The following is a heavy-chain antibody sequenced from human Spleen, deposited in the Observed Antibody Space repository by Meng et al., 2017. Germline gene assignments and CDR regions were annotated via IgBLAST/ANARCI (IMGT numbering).Heavy chain of an antibody. CDR1: GYTLSSDG. V-gene: IGHV1-18*01. CDR3: ATRGNPYLNC. Sequence: QVQSCQPGDEVKKPGASVKVSCEAAGYTLSSDGFSWVRQAPGQGLEWLGWINTYNGKTDYAQKFQGRITMTTDTFTSTAYMELRNLRSDDTAVYYCATRGNPYLNCWGQGTLVTVSS. J-gene: IGHJ4*02. CDR2: INTYNGKT.